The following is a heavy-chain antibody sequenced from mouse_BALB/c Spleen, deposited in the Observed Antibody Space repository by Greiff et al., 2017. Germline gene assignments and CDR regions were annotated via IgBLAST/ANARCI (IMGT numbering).Heavy chain of an antibody. V-gene: IGHV5-6-5*01. J-gene: IGHJ4*01. Sequence: EVMLVESGGGLVKPGGSLKLSCAASGFTFSSYAMSWVRQTPEKRLEWVASISSGGSTYYPDSVKGRFTISRDNARNILYLQMSSLRSEDTAMYYCARVEGWLLRRHYYAMDYWGQGTSVTVSS. D-gene: IGHD2-3*01. CDR1: GFTFSSYA. CDR3: ARVEGWLLRRHYYAMDY. CDR2: ISSGGST.